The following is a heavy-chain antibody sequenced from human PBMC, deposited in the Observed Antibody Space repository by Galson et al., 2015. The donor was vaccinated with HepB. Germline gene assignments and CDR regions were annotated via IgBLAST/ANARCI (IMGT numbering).Heavy chain of an antibody. V-gene: IGHV3-9*01. Sequence: SLRLSCAASGFTFDDYAMHWVRQAPGKGLEWVSGISWNSGSIGYADSVKGRFTISRDNAKNSLYLQMNSLRAEDTALYYCAKGLHYYDSSGYMGGARFDYWGQGTLVTVSS. J-gene: IGHJ4*02. CDR3: AKGLHYYDSSGYMGGARFDY. D-gene: IGHD3-22*01. CDR2: ISWNSGSI. CDR1: GFTFDDYA.